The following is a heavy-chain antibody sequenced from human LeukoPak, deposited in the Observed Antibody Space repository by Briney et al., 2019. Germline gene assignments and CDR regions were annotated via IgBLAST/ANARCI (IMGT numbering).Heavy chain of an antibody. CDR3: ASYSSSSFYFDY. CDR2: IYYSGST. Sequence: SEILSLTCTVSGGSISSYYWSWIRQPPGKGLEWIGYIYYSGSTNYNPSLKSRVTISVDTSKNQFSLKLSSVTAADTAVYYCASYSSSSFYFDYWGQGTLVTVSS. D-gene: IGHD6-6*01. CDR1: GGSISSYY. V-gene: IGHV4-59*01. J-gene: IGHJ4*02.